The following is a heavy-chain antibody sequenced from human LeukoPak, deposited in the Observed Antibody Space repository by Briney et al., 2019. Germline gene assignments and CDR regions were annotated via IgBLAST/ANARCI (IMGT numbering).Heavy chain of an antibody. Sequence: PSETLSLTCTVSGGSISSYYWSWIRQPPGKGLEWIGYIYYSGSTNYNPSLKSRVTISVDTSKNQFSLRLTSVSAAATAVYYCARGFDSKSTYFDYWGQGTLLTVSS. CDR2: IYYSGST. D-gene: IGHD5-12*01. J-gene: IGHJ4*02. V-gene: IGHV4-59*01. CDR3: ARGFDSKSTYFDY. CDR1: GGSISSYY.